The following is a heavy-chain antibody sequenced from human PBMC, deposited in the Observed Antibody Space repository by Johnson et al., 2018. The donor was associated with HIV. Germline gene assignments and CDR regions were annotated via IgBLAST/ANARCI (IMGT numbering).Heavy chain of an antibody. Sequence: VQLVESGGGLVQPGGSLRLSCAASGFTFDDYGMSWVRQAPGKGLEWVAGINWNGGSTGYAASVKGRFTISRDNAKNSLYLQMNSLRAEDTALYYCARGSSSSGYYSDAFDIWGQGTMVTVSS. D-gene: IGHD3-22*01. J-gene: IGHJ3*02. V-gene: IGHV3-20*04. CDR2: INWNGGST. CDR1: GFTFDDYG. CDR3: ARGSSSSGYYSDAFDI.